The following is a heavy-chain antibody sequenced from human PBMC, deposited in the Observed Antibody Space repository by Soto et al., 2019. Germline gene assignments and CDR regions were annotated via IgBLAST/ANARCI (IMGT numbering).Heavy chain of an antibody. Sequence: ASVKGSCKSSGYTFTSYAMHWLRQAPGQRLEWMGWINAGNGNTKYSQKFQGRVTITRDTSASTAYMELSSLRSEDTAVYYCARDDVQLEDNWLDPWGQGTLVTVSS. V-gene: IGHV1-3*01. J-gene: IGHJ5*02. CDR3: ARDDVQLEDNWLDP. CDR2: INAGNGNT. D-gene: IGHD1-1*01. CDR1: GYTFTSYA.